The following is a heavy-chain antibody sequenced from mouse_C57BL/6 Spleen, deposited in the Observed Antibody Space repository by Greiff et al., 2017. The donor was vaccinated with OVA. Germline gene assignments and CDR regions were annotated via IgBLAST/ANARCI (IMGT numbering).Heavy chain of an antibody. J-gene: IGHJ2*01. D-gene: IGHD1-1*01. V-gene: IGHV5-17*01. CDR1: GFTFSDYG. Sequence: EVKLVESGGGLVKPGGSLKLSCAASGFTFSDYGMHWVRQAPEQGLEWVAYISSGSSTINYADTVKGRFTISRDKTKNTRFLHVTSLGSEDTAMYYCARGSSSYLDYWGQGTTLTVSS. CDR2: ISSGSSTI. CDR3: ARGSSSYLDY.